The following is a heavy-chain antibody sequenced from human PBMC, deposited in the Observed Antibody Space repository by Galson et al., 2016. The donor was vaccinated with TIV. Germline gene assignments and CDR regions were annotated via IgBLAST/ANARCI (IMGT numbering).Heavy chain of an antibody. V-gene: IGHV1-69*02. CDR1: GDTFSSLS. J-gene: IGHJ5*02. CDR2: IIPLLERS. CDR3: ARVDGYNSGPLSS. Sequence: SVKVSCKASGDTFSSLSIIWVRQAPGQGLEWMGRIIPLLERSKYAQNFQGRVTITADKSTTTTYMELSSLRSEDTAVYYCARVDGYNSGPLSSWGQGTLVAVSS. D-gene: IGHD5-24*01.